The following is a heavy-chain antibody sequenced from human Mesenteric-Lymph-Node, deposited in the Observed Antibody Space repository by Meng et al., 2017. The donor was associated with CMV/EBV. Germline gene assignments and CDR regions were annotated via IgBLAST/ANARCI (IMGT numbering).Heavy chain of an antibody. V-gene: IGHV2-5*02. Sequence: FSGFSLSTSGVGVGWFRQPPGKALEWLALIYWDDDKRYSPSLKSRLTITKDTSKNQVVLTMTNMEPEDTATYYCARSSGSSDWFDPWGQGSLVTVSS. CDR2: IYWDDDK. CDR3: ARSSGSSDWFDP. D-gene: IGHD3-10*01. J-gene: IGHJ5*02. CDR1: GFSLSTSGVG.